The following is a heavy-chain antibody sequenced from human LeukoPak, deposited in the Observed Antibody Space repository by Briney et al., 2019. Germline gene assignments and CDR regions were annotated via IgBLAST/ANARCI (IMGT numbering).Heavy chain of an antibody. D-gene: IGHD3-10*01. J-gene: IGHJ4*02. CDR2: ISNSGTNI. Sequence: PGGSLRLSCVASGFTFSSYSMNWVRQAPGKGLEWVSYISNSGTNIYYADSVKGRFTISRDNAKSSLYLQMNSLRAEDTAVYYCAREMSWSGRDYWGQGTLVTVSS. CDR3: AREMSWSGRDY. V-gene: IGHV3-48*04. CDR1: GFTFSSYS.